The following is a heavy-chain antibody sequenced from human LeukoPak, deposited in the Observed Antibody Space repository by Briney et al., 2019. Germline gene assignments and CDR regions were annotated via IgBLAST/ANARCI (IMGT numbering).Heavy chain of an antibody. CDR1: GFTFSRYW. D-gene: IGHD2-2*01. V-gene: IGHV3-7*03. CDR3: AKRGDCSGTCTYDY. Sequence: GGSLRLSCAASGFTFSRYWMTWARQAPGKGLEWVANIKEDGSEKYYVDSVKGRFTISRDNARNSLYLQMNSLRAEDTAVYYCAKRGDCSGTCTYDYWGQGTLVTVSS. J-gene: IGHJ4*02. CDR2: IKEDGSEK.